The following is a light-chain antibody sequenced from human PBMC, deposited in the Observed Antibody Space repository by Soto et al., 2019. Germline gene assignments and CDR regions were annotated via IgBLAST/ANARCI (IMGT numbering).Light chain of an antibody. CDR2: DAS. Sequence: DLQMTQSPSTLSASLGDRVTITCRASQSISSWLAWYQQKPGKAPKLLIYDASSLESGVPSRFSGSGSGTEFTLTISSLQPDDFATYYCQHYNSYSEAFGQGTKVDIK. V-gene: IGKV1-5*01. CDR3: QHYNSYSEA. J-gene: IGKJ1*01. CDR1: QSISSW.